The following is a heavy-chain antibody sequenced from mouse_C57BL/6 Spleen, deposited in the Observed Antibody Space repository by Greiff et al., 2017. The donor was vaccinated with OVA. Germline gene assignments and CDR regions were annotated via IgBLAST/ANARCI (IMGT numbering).Heavy chain of an antibody. CDR3: ARGYYGSRRYFDD. CDR1: GYTFTSYW. V-gene: IGHV1-69*01. Sequence: QVQLQQSGAELVMPGASVKLSCKASGYTFTSYWMHWVKQRPGQGLEWIGEIDPSDSYTNYNQKFKGKSTLTVDKSSSTAYMQLSSLTSEDSAVYYCARGYYGSRRYFDDWGQGTTLTVSS. CDR2: IDPSDSYT. D-gene: IGHD1-1*01. J-gene: IGHJ2*01.